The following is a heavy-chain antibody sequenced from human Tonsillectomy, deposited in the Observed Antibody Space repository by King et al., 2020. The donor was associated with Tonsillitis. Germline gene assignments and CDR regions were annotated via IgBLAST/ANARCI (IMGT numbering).Heavy chain of an antibody. CDR2: IFPGDSDT. D-gene: IGHD2-15*01. J-gene: IGHJ5*01. CDR3: ARMSAGGYNWFDS. V-gene: IGHV5-51*01. Sequence: VQLVESGAEIKKPGESLKISCKDSGYNFNVYWIAWVRQVPGKGLEWMGTIFPGDSDTRYSPSIQGQVTMSVDQSNNTAHLQWNRLKASDTAIYYCARMSAGGYNWFDSWGQGTLVTVSS. CDR1: GYNFNVYW.